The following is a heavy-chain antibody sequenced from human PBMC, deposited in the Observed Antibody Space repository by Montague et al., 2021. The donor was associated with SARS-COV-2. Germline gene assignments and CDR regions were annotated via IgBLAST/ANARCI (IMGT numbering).Heavy chain of an antibody. CDR2: VYYTGDS. Sequence: SETLSLTCTVYLHSAGSGTWEWIGRAQGRTPEWNGYVYYTGDSKNNPSLQSRVTISIDTSENQFSLRLNSVTAADTAVYFCARGWAFDPWGQGRLVTVSS. CDR1: LHSAGSGT. D-gene: IGHD6-19*01. CDR3: ARGWAFDP. V-gene: IGHV4-59*08. J-gene: IGHJ3*01.